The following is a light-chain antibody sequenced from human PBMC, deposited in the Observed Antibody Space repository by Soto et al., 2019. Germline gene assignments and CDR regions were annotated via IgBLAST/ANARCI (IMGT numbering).Light chain of an antibody. CDR3: QQGYSSPVT. V-gene: IGKV1-6*01. CDR2: GAS. Sequence: ALQWTQYTSSLSSSVGYRGTITCRASQGISNYLAWYQQKPGRAPRLLIYGASNLQSGVPSRFSGSGSGTDFTLTISSLLPEDFATYYCQQGYSSPVTFGQGTRLEI. J-gene: IGKJ5*01. CDR1: QGISNY.